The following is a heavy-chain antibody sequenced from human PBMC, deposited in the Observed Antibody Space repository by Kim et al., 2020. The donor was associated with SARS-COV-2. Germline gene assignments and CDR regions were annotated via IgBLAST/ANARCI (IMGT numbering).Heavy chain of an antibody. D-gene: IGHD1-26*01. V-gene: IGHV1-8*02. J-gene: IGHJ6*02. CDR3: ARGWGSYGPREVYYYYYYGMDV. CDR2: MNPNSGNT. CDR1: GYTFTSYD. Sequence: ASVKVSCKASGYTFTSYDINWVRQATGQGLEWMGWMNPNSGNTGYAQKFQGRVTMTRNTSISTAYMELSSLRSEDTAVYYCARGWGSYGPREVYYYYYYGMDVWGQGTTVTVSS.